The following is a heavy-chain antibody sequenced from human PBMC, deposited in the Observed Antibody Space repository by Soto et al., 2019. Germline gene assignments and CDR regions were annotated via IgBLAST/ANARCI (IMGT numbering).Heavy chain of an antibody. CDR3: ARGGMKTTNGSDCDYMXV. J-gene: IGHJ6*03. D-gene: IGHD2-8*01. CDR2: VNSDGSST. Sequence: GGSLRLSCAASGFTFSTSWMHWVRQAPGKGLIWVSRVNSDGSSTSHADSVKGRFTISRDNAKSTLYLQMNSLRAEDTAVYYCARGGMKTTNGSDCDYMXVWSKESTVTVSS. V-gene: IGHV3-74*01. CDR1: GFTFSTSW.